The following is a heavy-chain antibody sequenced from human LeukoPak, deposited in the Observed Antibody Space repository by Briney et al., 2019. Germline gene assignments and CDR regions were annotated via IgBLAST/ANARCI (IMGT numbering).Heavy chain of an antibody. J-gene: IGHJ3*02. Sequence: GGSLRLSCAASGFTFSSYNMNWVRQAPGNGVEWVSSISSSSSYIYYADSVKGRFTISRDNAKNSLYLQMNSLRAEDTAVYYCARDWVTRHDAFDIWGQGIMVTVSS. CDR2: ISSSSSYI. V-gene: IGHV3-21*01. CDR3: ARDWVTRHDAFDI. D-gene: IGHD2-21*02. CDR1: GFTFSSYN.